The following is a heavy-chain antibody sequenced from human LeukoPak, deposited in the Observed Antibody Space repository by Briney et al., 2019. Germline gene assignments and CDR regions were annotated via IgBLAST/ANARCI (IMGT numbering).Heavy chain of an antibody. D-gene: IGHD2-2*01. CDR2: INHSGST. CDR3: ARGRTGYQLLPTKKDYSYYYMDV. V-gene: IGHV4-34*01. Sequence: PSETLSLTCAVYGGSFSGYYWSWIRQPPGKGLEWIGEINHSGSTNYNPSLKSRVTISVDTSKNQFSLKLSSVTAADTAVYYCARGRTGYQLLPTKKDYSYYYMDVWDKGATVTVSS. J-gene: IGHJ6*03. CDR1: GGSFSGYY.